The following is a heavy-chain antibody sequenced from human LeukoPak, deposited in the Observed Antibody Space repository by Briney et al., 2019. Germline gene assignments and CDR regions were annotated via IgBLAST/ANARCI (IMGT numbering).Heavy chain of an antibody. V-gene: IGHV4-39*07. Sequence: SETLSLTCTVSGGSISSSSYYWGWIRQPPGKGLEWIGSIYYSGSTYYNPSLKSRVTISVDTSKNQFSLKLSSVTAADTAVYYCARVRLRYFVATSSFDYWGQGTLVTVSS. CDR3: ARVRLRYFVATSSFDY. D-gene: IGHD3-9*01. J-gene: IGHJ4*02. CDR2: IYYSGST. CDR1: GGSISSSSYY.